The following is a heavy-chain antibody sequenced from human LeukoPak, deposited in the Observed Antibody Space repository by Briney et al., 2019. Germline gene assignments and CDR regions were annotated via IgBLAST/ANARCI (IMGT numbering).Heavy chain of an antibody. CDR1: GGSFSGYY. CDR3: ARDRRITMVRGVIKWFDP. D-gene: IGHD3-10*01. J-gene: IGHJ5*02. V-gene: IGHV4-34*01. CDR2: INHSGST. Sequence: SETLSLTCAAYGGSFSGYYWSWIRQPPGKGLEWIGEINHSGSTNYNPSLKSRVTISVDTSKNQFSLKLSSVTAADTAVYYCARDRRITMVRGVIKWFDPWGQGTLVTVSS.